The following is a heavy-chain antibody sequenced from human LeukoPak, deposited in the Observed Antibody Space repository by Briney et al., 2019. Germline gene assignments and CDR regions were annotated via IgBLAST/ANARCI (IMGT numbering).Heavy chain of an antibody. CDR1: GGSISSYY. Sequence: SETLCLTCTVSGGSISSYYWSWIRQPAGKGLEWIGRIHTSGSTDYNPSLKSRVTMSVDTSKNQFSLKLRSVTAADTAVYYCAREGSATARPFVSNDYWGQGTLVTVSS. J-gene: IGHJ4*02. V-gene: IGHV4-4*07. CDR2: IHTSGST. CDR3: AREGSATARPFVSNDY. D-gene: IGHD6-6*01.